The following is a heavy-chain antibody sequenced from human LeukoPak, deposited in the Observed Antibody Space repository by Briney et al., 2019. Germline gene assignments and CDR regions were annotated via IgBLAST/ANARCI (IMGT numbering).Heavy chain of an antibody. D-gene: IGHD3-10*01. CDR3: ARGGGGGWFGELLGYYYYMDV. J-gene: IGHJ6*03. V-gene: IGHV3-21*01. Sequence: PGGSLRLSFAASGFTFSSYSMNWVRQAPGKGLEWVSSISSSSSYIYYADSVKGRFTISRDNAKNSLYLQMTSLRAEDTAVYYCARGGGGGWFGELLGYYYYMDVWGKGTTVTVSS. CDR2: ISSSSSYI. CDR1: GFTFSSYS.